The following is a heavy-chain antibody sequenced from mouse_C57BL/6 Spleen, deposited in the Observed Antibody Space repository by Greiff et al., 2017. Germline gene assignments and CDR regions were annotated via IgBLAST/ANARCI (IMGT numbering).Heavy chain of an antibody. CDR3: ATGTTVVSTGDY. CDR1: GYAFSSSW. CDR2: IYTGDGDT. D-gene: IGHD1-1*01. V-gene: IGHV1-82*01. J-gene: IGHJ2*01. Sequence: VQLQQSGPELVKPGASVKISCKASGYAFSSSWMNWVKQRPGKGLEWIGRIYTGDGDTNYNGKFKGKATLTADKSSSTAYMQRSSLTSEDSAVYFCATGTTVVSTGDYWGQGTTLTVSS.